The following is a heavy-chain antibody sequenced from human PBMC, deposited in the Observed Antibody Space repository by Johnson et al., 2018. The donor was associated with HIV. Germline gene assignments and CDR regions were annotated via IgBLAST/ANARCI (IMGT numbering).Heavy chain of an antibody. J-gene: IGHJ3*02. CDR1: GFTFNSHG. V-gene: IGHV3-30*18. CDR3: AKSLGQQLVVVDAFDI. CDR2: ISYDESNN. Sequence: QMQLVESGGAVVQPGRSLRLSCAASGFTFNSHGMHWVRQAPGKGLEWVAFISYDESNNYYADSVKGRFTISRDNSKVTLFLQRSILRGEDTGVYYCAKSLGQQLVVVDAFDITGQGTMVTVSS. D-gene: IGHD6-13*01.